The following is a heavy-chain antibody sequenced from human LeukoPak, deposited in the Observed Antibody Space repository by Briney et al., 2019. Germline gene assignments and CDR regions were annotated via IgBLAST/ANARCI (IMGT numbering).Heavy chain of an antibody. V-gene: IGHV3-48*01. Sequence: GGSLRLSCAASGFTFNTYTMIWVRQAPGKGLEWVSYISSSGSTIYYADSVKGRFTISRDNSKNTLYLQMNSLRAEDTAVYYCARAGTYCSGGSCYSPFDYWGQGTLVTVSS. D-gene: IGHD2-15*01. CDR1: GFTFNTYT. CDR2: ISSSGSTI. J-gene: IGHJ4*02. CDR3: ARAGTYCSGGSCYSPFDY.